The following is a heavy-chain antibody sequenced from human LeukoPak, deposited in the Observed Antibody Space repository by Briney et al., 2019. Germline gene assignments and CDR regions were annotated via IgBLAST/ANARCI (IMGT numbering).Heavy chain of an antibody. Sequence: PSETLSLTCTVSGGSISSSGYYWGWIRQPPGKGLEWLGSIYYSGSTYYNPSLKSRVTISVDTSKNQFSLKLSSVTAADTAVYYCARHASYRWFGESSFSWGQGTLVTVSS. V-gene: IGHV4-39*01. CDR3: ARHASYRWFGESSFS. CDR1: GGSISSSGYY. J-gene: IGHJ4*02. D-gene: IGHD3-10*01. CDR2: IYYSGST.